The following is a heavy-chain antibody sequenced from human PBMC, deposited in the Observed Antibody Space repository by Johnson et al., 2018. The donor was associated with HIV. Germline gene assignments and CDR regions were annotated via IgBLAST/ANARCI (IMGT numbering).Heavy chain of an antibody. V-gene: IGHV3-64*01. CDR2: ISSNGGRT. J-gene: IGHJ3*02. Sequence: VQLVESGGGLVQPGGSLRPSCAASGFTFSSYAMHWVRQAPGKGLEYVSAISSNGGRTYYANSVKGRFTISRDNSKNPLYLQLGSLGAEDMAVYYGARGNITKIVGTSYAFDIWGQGTMVTVSS. CDR3: ARGNITKIVGTSYAFDI. D-gene: IGHD3-22*01. CDR1: GFTFSSYA.